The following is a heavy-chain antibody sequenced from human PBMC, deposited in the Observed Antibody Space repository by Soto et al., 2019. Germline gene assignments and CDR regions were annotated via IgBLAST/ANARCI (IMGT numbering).Heavy chain of an antibody. D-gene: IGHD2-2*01. Sequence: VASVKVSCKASGYTFTSYGISWVRQAPGQGLEWMGWISAYNGNTNYAQKLQGRVTMTTDTSTSTAYMELRSLRSDDTAVYYCAGAPGDCSSTSCYNWFDPWGQGTLVTVRS. CDR1: GYTFTSYG. J-gene: IGHJ5*02. V-gene: IGHV1-18*01. CDR2: ISAYNGNT. CDR3: AGAPGDCSSTSCYNWFDP.